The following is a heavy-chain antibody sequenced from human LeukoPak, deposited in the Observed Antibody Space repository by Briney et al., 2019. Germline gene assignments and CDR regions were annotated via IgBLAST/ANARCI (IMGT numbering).Heavy chain of an antibody. CDR2: IGPTGSDR. CDR1: GLTFSTPG. V-gene: IGHV3-21*06. Sequence: GGSLRLSCTASGLTFSTPGFNWVRRAPGKGLEWVASIGPTGSDRYHADSIKGRFTISRDNANNFLYLQMNSLRAEDTAVYYCATETNGRHYDYWGQGTLLTVSS. CDR3: ATETNGRHYDY. D-gene: IGHD1-14*01. J-gene: IGHJ4*02.